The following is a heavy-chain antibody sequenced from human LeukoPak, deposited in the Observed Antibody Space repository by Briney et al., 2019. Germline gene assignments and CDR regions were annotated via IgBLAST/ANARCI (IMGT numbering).Heavy chain of an antibody. CDR3: AKDRHSSSWYVWFDP. J-gene: IGHJ5*02. CDR2: ISGSGGST. V-gene: IGHV3-23*01. CDR1: GFTFSSYA. Sequence: GGSLRLSCAASGFTFSSYAMSWVRQAPGKGLEWVSTISGSGGSTYYADSVKGRFTISRDNSKNTLYLQMNSLRAEDTAVYYCAKDRHSSSWYVWFDPWGQGTLVTVSS. D-gene: IGHD6-13*01.